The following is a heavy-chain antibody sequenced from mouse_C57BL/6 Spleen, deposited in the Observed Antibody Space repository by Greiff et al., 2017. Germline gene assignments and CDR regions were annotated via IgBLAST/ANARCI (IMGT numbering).Heavy chain of an antibody. D-gene: IGHD2-2*01. Sequence: ESGPGLVKPSQSLSLTCSVTGYSITSGYYWNWIRQFPGNKLEWMGYISYDGSNNYNPSLKNRISITRDTSKNQFFLKLNSVTTEDTATYYCARGGYDPFAYWGQGTLVTVSA. CDR2: ISYDGSN. CDR3: ARGGYDPFAY. CDR1: GYSITSGYY. J-gene: IGHJ3*01. V-gene: IGHV3-6*01.